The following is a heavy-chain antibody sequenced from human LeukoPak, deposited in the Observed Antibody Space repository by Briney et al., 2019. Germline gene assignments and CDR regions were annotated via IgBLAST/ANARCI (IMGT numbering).Heavy chain of an antibody. CDR1: GGTFSSYA. V-gene: IGHV1-69*05. J-gene: IGHJ6*03. D-gene: IGHD2-15*01. Sequence: SVKVSCKASGGTFSSYAISWVRQAPGQGLEWMGGIIPIFGTANYAQKFQGRVTMTRNTSISTAYMELSSLRSEDTAVYYCARGLRYCSGGRCYFSPPYYYYMDVWGKGTTVTISS. CDR2: IIPIFGTA. CDR3: ARGLRYCSGGRCYFSPPYYYYMDV.